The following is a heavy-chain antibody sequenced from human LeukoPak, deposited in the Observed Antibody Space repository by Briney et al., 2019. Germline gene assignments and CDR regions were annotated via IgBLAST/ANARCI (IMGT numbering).Heavy chain of an antibody. D-gene: IGHD4-17*01. Sequence: PSETLSLTCTVSGGSISSGGYYWSWIRQPPGKGLEWIGYIYHSGSTYYNPSLKSRVTISVDRSKNQFSLKLSSVTAADTAVYYCARANLQYGDNFDYWGQGTLVTVSS. CDR1: GGSISSGGYY. V-gene: IGHV4-30-2*01. CDR2: IYHSGST. CDR3: ARANLQYGDNFDY. J-gene: IGHJ4*02.